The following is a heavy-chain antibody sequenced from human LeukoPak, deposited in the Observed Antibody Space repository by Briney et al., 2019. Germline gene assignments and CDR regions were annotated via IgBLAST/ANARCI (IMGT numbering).Heavy chain of an antibody. CDR2: ISNDGTNK. V-gene: IGHV3-30*18. Sequence: GGSLRLSCVAYGVTLSSYGMHWVRQAPGKGLEWVAVISNDGTNKYYAGSVKGRFTISRDNSKNTLYLQMNSLRAEDTAVYYCAKDRYCDSTSCPTDYWGQGTLVTVSS. J-gene: IGHJ4*02. D-gene: IGHD2-2*01. CDR1: GVTLSSYG. CDR3: AKDRYCDSTSCPTDY.